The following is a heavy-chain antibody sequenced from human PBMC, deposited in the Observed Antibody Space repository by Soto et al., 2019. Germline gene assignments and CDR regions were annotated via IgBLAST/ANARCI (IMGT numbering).Heavy chain of an antibody. CDR1: GFTFSNAG. V-gene: IGHV3-15*07. J-gene: IGHJ4*02. D-gene: IGHD6-13*01. CDR2: IKSKTDGGTT. CDR3: TTDIAWACFY. Sequence: EVQLVESGGGLVKPGGSLRLSCAASGFTFSNAGMNWVRQASGKGLEWVGRIKSKTDGGTTDYAAPVKGRFTISRADSKNTLYLQMNSRKTEDTAVYYCTTDIAWACFYWGQGTLVTVSS.